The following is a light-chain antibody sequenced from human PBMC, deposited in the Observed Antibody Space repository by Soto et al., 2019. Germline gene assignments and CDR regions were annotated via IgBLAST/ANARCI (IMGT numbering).Light chain of an antibody. V-gene: IGKV3-20*01. Sequence: DIVLTQSPGTLSLSPGERATLSCRASQSVSSTYLAWYQQKPGQAPRLLIYGASSRATGIPDRFSGSGSETDFTLTISRLEPEDFAVYYCQQYGSSLFTFGPGTKVDIK. CDR1: QSVSSTY. CDR3: QQYGSSLFT. J-gene: IGKJ3*01. CDR2: GAS.